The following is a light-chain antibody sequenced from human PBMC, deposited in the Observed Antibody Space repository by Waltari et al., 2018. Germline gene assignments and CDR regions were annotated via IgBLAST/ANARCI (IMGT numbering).Light chain of an antibody. J-gene: IGKJ1*01. Sequence: DIVLTQSPGTLSLSPGERVTLFCKARESVGSNQLAWYQQKPGQAPRLLVYGASTRATGIPDRFSGGGSGTDFTLISSRLEPEDSALYYCQQYAGSPRTFGQGTKVEIK. CDR1: ESVGSNQ. CDR2: GAS. V-gene: IGKV3-20*01. CDR3: QQYAGSPRT.